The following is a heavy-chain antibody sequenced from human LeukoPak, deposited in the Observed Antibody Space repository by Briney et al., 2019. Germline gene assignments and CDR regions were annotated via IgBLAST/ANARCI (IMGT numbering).Heavy chain of an antibody. Sequence: ASVKVSCKASGYTFTSYYIHWVRQAPGQGLEWMGMINPSGGSTSYTPKFQGRVTMSRDMSTSTVYMELSSLRSEDTAVYYCARDYYDSSGYYPWGQGTLVTVSS. D-gene: IGHD3-22*01. CDR3: ARDYYDSSGYYP. CDR1: GYTFTSYY. J-gene: IGHJ5*02. CDR2: INPSGGST. V-gene: IGHV1-46*01.